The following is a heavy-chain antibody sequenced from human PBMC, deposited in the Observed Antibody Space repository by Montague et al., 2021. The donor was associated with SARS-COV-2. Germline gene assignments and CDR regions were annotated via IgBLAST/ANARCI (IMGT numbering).Heavy chain of an antibody. CDR2: RYDDGRT. J-gene: IGHJ4*02. CDR1: GGSISTSNW. D-gene: IGHD3-22*01. V-gene: IGHV4-4*02. CDR3: ARDHDDSSGSFDC. Sequence: SETLSLTCAVSGGSISTSNWRTWVRQPPGKGLQWIWERYDDGRTXXNPXXKSRVTISLDKSKNQFSLNLTSVTAADTAIYYCARDHDDSSGSFDCWGPGTLVTGSS.